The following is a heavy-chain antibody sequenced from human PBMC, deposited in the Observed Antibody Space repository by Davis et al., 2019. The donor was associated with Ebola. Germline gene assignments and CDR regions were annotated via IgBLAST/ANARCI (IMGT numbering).Heavy chain of an antibody. CDR3: TTGKVLRYFDWLFYYYYGMDV. CDR2: IKSKTDGGTT. D-gene: IGHD3-9*01. CDR1: GFTFSNAW. J-gene: IGHJ6*02. Sequence: PGGSLRLSCAASGFTFSNAWMNWVRQAPGKGLEWVGRIKSKTDGGTTDYAAPVKGRFTISRDDSKNTLYLQMNSLKTEDTAVYYCTTGKVLRYFDWLFYYYYGMDVWGQETTVTVSS. V-gene: IGHV3-15*07.